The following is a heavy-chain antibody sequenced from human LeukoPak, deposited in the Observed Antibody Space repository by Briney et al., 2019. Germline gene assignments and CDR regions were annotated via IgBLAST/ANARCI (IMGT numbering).Heavy chain of an antibody. CDR1: GGSISGHY. CDR3: ARQAYCSSTRCNPFDY. D-gene: IGHD2-2*01. V-gene: IGHV4-59*11. CDR2: IYYSGAT. J-gene: IGHJ4*02. Sequence: SETLSLTCNVSGGSISGHYWTWIRQPPGKGLEFIGFIYYSGATNYNPSLKSRVTMSVDTSKNQLSLKLSSVTAADTAVYYCARQAYCSSTRCNPFDYWGQGTLVTVSS.